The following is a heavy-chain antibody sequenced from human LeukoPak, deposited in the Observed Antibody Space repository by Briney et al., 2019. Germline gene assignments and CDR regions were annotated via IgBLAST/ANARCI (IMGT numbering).Heavy chain of an antibody. D-gene: IGHD3-22*01. CDR3: ARHSFPRHDSSGYYYVSQLDY. J-gene: IGHJ4*02. Sequence: PSETLSLTCTVSGFSVSSVYYWGWIRQPPGKGLEWIGYIYYSGSTNYNPSLKSRVTISVDTSKNQFSLKLSSVTAADTAVYYCARHSFPRHDSSGYYYVSQLDYWGQGTLVTVSS. CDR1: GFSVSSVYY. V-gene: IGHV4-61*01. CDR2: IYYSGST.